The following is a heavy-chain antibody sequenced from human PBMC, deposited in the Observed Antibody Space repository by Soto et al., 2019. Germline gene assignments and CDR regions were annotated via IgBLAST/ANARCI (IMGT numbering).Heavy chain of an antibody. CDR2: INPNSGGT. Sequence: ASVKVSCKASGYTFTAYYIHWVRQAPGQGLEWMGWINPNSGGTNYAQNFQGRVTMTRDTSISTAYMEVTSLTSDDTAVYYCARSDLDYYDSRAYYPGRGRWLDPWGQGTLVTVSS. CDR3: ARSDLDYYDSRAYYPGRGRWLDP. CDR1: GYTFTAYY. D-gene: IGHD3-22*01. J-gene: IGHJ5*02. V-gene: IGHV1-2*02.